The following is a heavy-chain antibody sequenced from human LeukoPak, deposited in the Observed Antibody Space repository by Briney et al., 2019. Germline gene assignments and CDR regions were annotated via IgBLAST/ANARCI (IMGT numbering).Heavy chain of an antibody. Sequence: GGSLRLPCVASGFTFRSYSLHWVRKSPGKGLEWVAVISFDGSHQYFADSVKGRFTISRDNSNNTLYLQMRSLRPEDTAVYYCATPVISISSTTYYNYFEYWGQGALVTVSS. D-gene: IGHD2-2*01. CDR2: ISFDGSHQ. J-gene: IGHJ4*02. V-gene: IGHV3-30*04. CDR1: GFTFRSYS. CDR3: ATPVISISSTTYYNYFEY.